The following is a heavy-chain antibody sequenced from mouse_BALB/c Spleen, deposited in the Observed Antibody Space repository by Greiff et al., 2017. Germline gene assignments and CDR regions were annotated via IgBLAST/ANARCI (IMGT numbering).Heavy chain of an antibody. Sequence: EVQLQQSGPELVKPGASMKISCKASGYSFTGYTMNWVKQSHGKNLEWIGLINPYNGGTSHNQKFRVKATLTVDMSSSTAYMELLRLSSEDSAVYYCARGKDWFAYWGQGTLVTVSA. CDR3: ARGKDWFAY. CDR1: GYSFTGYT. CDR2: INPYNGGT. V-gene: IGHV1-18*01. J-gene: IGHJ3*01.